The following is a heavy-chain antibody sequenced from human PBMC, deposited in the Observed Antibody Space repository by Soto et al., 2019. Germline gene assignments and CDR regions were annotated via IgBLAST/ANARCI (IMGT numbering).Heavy chain of an antibody. CDR3: ARDIVVVTAIRRYYYGMDV. V-gene: IGHV1-18*01. J-gene: IGHJ6*02. D-gene: IGHD2-21*02. CDR1: GYTFTSYG. CDR2: ISAYNGNT. Sequence: ASVKVSCKASGYTFTSYGISWVRQAPGQGLEWMGWISAYNGNTNYAQKLQGRVTMTTDTSTSTAYMELRSLRSDDTAVYYCARDIVVVTAIRRYYYGMDVWGQGTTVTVSS.